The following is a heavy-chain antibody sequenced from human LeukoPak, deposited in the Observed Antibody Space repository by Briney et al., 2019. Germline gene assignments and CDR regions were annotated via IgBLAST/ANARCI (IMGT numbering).Heavy chain of an antibody. CDR1: GFTFSSYA. CDR2: ISGSGGST. J-gene: IGHJ4*02. Sequence: GGSLRLSCAASGFTFSSYAMSWVRQAPGRGLEWVSAISGSGGSTYYADSVKGRFTISRDNSKNTLYLQMNSLRAEDTAVYYCAKDLDCSSTSCYPDYWGQGTLVTVSS. V-gene: IGHV3-23*01. D-gene: IGHD2-2*01. CDR3: AKDLDCSSTSCYPDY.